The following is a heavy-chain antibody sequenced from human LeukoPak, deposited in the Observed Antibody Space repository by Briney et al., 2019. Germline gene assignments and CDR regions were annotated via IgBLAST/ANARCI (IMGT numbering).Heavy chain of an antibody. D-gene: IGHD6-19*01. CDR3: ARDPGAGIETLDY. CDR2: IYHRGIT. CDR1: GDSVSSDNW. J-gene: IGHJ4*02. Sequence: PSETLSLTCGVSGDSVSSDNWWNWVRQPPGKGLEWIGEIYHRGITNYNPSLKSRVSISVDASTNQVSLRLSSVTAADTAVYYCARDPGAGIETLDYWGQGTLVTVSS. V-gene: IGHV4-4*02.